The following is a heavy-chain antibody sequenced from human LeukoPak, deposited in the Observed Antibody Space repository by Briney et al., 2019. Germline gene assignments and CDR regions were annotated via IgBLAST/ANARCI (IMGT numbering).Heavy chain of an antibody. CDR2: ISGSGGST. CDR1: GFTFSSYA. J-gene: IGHJ4*02. V-gene: IGHV3-23*01. D-gene: IGHD1-26*01. Sequence: GGSLRLSCAASGFTFSSYAMSWVRQAPGKGLEWVSAISGSGGSTYYADSVKGRFTISRDNSKNTLYPQMNSLRAEDTAVYYCAKVGDTVGARGYFDYWGQGTLVTVSS. CDR3: AKVGDTVGARGYFDY.